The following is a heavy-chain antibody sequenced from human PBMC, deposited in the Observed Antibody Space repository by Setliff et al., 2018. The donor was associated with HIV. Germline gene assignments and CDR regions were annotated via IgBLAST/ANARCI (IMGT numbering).Heavy chain of an antibody. D-gene: IGHD6-13*01. CDR3: ARSPSYRSSWEYYFDY. V-gene: IGHV4-4*07. CDR2: FYNNENI. J-gene: IGHJ4*02. Sequence: PSETLSLTCGVSGGSMSGYYWTWIRQPAGKGLEWIGRFYNNENIRYSPSLKSRAAMSVDTSKNHFSLKLSSVTAADAAVYYCARSPSYRSSWEYYFDYWGQGILVTVSS. CDR1: GGSMSGYY.